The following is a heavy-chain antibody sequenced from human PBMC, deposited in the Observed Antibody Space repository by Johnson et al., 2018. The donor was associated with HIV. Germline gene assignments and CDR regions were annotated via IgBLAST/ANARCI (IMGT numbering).Heavy chain of an antibody. D-gene: IGHD3-3*01. CDR2: IRSDGVNK. J-gene: IGHJ3*01. V-gene: IGHV3-30*02. CDR3: TVWRWGWSGHEPFDV. Sequence: QVHLVESGGGVVQPGGSLRLSCAASGFTFRIYDMQWVRQAPGKGLEWLAYIRSDGVNKQYTDSVKGRFTISRDNSKNTVYLQMKSLRDEDTSVYYCTVWRWGWSGHEPFDVWGPGTMVTVSS. CDR1: GFTFRIYD.